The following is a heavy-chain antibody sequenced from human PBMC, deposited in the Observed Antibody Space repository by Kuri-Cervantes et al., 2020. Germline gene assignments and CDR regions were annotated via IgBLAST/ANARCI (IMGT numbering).Heavy chain of an antibody. J-gene: IGHJ5*02. CDR2: ISGSGGST. V-gene: IGHV3-23*01. Sequence: GESLKISCAASGFTFSGSAMHWVRQAPGKGLEWVSAISGSGGSTYYADSVKGRFTISRDNSKNSLYLQMNSLRDEDTAVYYCARCSGSYSDWFDPWGQGTLVTVSS. D-gene: IGHD1-26*01. CDR3: ARCSGSYSDWFDP. CDR1: GFTFSGSA.